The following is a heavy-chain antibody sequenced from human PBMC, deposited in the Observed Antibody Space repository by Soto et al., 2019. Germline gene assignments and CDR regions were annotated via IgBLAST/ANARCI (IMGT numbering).Heavy chain of an antibody. V-gene: IGHV3-23*01. Sequence: PGGSLRLSCAASGFTFSSYAMSWVRQAPGKGLEWVSAISGSGGSTYYADSVKGRFTISRDSSKNTLYLQMNSLRAEDTAVYYCAKSGVVTNILYFDYWGQGTLVTVSS. CDR1: GFTFSSYA. J-gene: IGHJ4*02. D-gene: IGHD2-15*01. CDR3: AKSGVVTNILYFDY. CDR2: ISGSGGST.